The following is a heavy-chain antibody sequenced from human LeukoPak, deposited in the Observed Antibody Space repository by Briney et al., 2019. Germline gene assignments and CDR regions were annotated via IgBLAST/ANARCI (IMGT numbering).Heavy chain of an antibody. CDR2: IYYSAST. CDR3: ASVYDILTGYYPTLFSY. D-gene: IGHD3-9*01. CDR1: GGSISSSSYY. V-gene: IGHV4-39*02. Sequence: SETLSLTCTVSGGSISSSSYYWGWIRQPPGKGLEWIVSIYYSASTYYNPSLKRRVTISVDTSKNHFSLKLSSVTAADTAVYYCASVYDILTGYYPTLFSYWGQGTPVTVSS. J-gene: IGHJ4*02.